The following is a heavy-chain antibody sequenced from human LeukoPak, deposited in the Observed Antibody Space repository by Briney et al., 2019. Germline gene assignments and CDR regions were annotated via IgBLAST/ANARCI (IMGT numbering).Heavy chain of an antibody. CDR1: GYTFTSYG. CDR3: ARGGPAPHRITLIVVASSTDAFDI. Sequence: GASVKVSCKASGYTFTSYGISWVRQAPGQGLEWMGWISASNGDPNYAQKLQGRVTMTTDTSTSTAYMELRSLRSDDTAVYYCARGGPAPHRITLIVVASSTDAFDIWGQGTMVTVSS. V-gene: IGHV1-18*01. D-gene: IGHD3-22*01. J-gene: IGHJ3*02. CDR2: ISASNGDP.